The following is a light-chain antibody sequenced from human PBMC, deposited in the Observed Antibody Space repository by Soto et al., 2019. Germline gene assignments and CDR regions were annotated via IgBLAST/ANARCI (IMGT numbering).Light chain of an antibody. CDR1: QSVRSS. CDR3: QQYYNWPMYT. V-gene: IGKV3-15*01. CDR2: GAS. J-gene: IGKJ2*01. Sequence: EIVMTQSPATLSVSPGERATLSCRASQSVRSSLAWYQQRPGQAPRLLIYGASTRPSGIPARFSGSGSGTEFTLTISSLQSEDFAVYYCQQYYNWPMYTFGLGTKLEI.